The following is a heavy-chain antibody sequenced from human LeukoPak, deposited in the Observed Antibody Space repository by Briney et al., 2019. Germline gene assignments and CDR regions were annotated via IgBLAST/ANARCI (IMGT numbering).Heavy chain of an antibody. J-gene: IGHJ4*02. CDR2: INPNSGGT. CDR3: ARVVVPAAMRPPSFDY. CDR1: GYTFTGYY. D-gene: IGHD2-2*01. V-gene: IGHV1-2*02. Sequence: ASMKVSCKASGYTFTGYYMHWVRQAPGQGLEWMGWINPNSGGTNYAQKFQGRVTMTRDTSISTAYMELSRLRSDDTAVYYCARVVVPAAMRPPSFDYWGQGTLVTVSS.